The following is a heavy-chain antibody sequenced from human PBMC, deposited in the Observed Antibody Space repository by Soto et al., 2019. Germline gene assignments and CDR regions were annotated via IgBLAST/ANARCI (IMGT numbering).Heavy chain of an antibody. J-gene: IGHJ4*02. Sequence: ASVKVSCKASGYTFTGYYMHWVRQAPGQGLEWMGWINPSSGGTNYAQKFQGRVTMTRDTSISTAYMELSRLRSDDTAVYYCARVGLYCSGGSCYSNYWGQGTLVTVSS. CDR2: INPSSGGT. CDR1: GYTFTGYY. V-gene: IGHV1-2*02. D-gene: IGHD2-15*01. CDR3: ARVGLYCSGGSCYSNY.